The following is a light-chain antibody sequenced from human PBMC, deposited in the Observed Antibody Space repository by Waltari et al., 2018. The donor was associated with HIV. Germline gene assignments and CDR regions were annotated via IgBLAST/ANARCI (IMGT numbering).Light chain of an antibody. CDR2: EVV. J-gene: IGLJ2*01. Sequence: QSALTQPASVSGSPGQSILISRTGSDTDHHDASWDQHRPGEGPKVIIFEVVNRHSWVASRVAGSRSGNTASLTISGLLAEDEADYFCTSYISSAIPVFGGVTKVTVL. V-gene: IGLV2-14*01. CDR1: DTDHHD. CDR3: TSYISSAIPV.